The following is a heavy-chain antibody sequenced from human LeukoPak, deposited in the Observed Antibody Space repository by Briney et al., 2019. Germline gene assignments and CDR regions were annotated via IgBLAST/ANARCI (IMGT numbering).Heavy chain of an antibody. CDR2: IIPIFGTA. CDR1: GGTFSSYG. V-gene: IGHV1-69*13. Sequence: GASVKVSCKPSGGTFSSYGISWVRQAPGQGLEWMGGIIPIFGTAKYAQKFQGRVTFTADGSTSTAYMELSGLTSEDTAVYYCAREGWRVRTYYYYMDVWGKGTTVTVSS. J-gene: IGHJ6*03. D-gene: IGHD5-24*01. CDR3: AREGWRVRTYYYYMDV.